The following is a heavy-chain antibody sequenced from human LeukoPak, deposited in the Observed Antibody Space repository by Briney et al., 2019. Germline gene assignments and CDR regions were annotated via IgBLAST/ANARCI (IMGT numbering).Heavy chain of an antibody. CDR3: ASSMTTVTPPYYYYGMDV. CDR2: IYYSGST. Sequence: SETLSLTCTVSGDSISSSSYYWSWIRQPPGKGLEWIGYIYYSGSTNYNPSLKSRVTISVDTSKNQFSLKLSSVTAADTAVYYCASSMTTVTPPYYYYGMDVWGQGTTVTVSS. V-gene: IGHV4-61*05. D-gene: IGHD4-17*01. CDR1: GDSISSSSYY. J-gene: IGHJ6*02.